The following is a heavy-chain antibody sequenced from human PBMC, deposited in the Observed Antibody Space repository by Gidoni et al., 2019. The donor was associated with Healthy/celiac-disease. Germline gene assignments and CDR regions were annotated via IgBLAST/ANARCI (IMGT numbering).Heavy chain of an antibody. Sequence: EVQLVESGGGLVQPGGSLRLSCDALGLTFIDYWLPWVRQAPGKGLLWFSRIKTDGIETDYADSLKGLFSISRDNAENTLYLQMNSLRAEDTAVYYCVRDRIAGSVSCDYWGQGTLVTVSS. CDR3: VRDRIAGSVSCDY. CDR2: IKTDGIET. J-gene: IGHJ4*02. D-gene: IGHD3-10*01. CDR1: GLTFIDYW. V-gene: IGHV3-74*01.